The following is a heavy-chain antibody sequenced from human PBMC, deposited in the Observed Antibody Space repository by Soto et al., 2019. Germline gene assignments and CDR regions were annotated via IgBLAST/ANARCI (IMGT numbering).Heavy chain of an antibody. D-gene: IGHD3-22*01. CDR3: AKGGSYDNSGYYTHFDY. CDR1: GFTFSSYS. V-gene: IGHV3-23*01. J-gene: IGHJ4*02. CDR2: ISGSGGST. Sequence: PGGSLRLSCAASGFTFSSYSMSWVRQAPGKGLEWVSAISGSGGSTYYADSVKGRFTISRDNSKNTLYLQMNSPRAEATAVDYCAKGGSYDNSGYYTHFDYWGQGTLVTVSS.